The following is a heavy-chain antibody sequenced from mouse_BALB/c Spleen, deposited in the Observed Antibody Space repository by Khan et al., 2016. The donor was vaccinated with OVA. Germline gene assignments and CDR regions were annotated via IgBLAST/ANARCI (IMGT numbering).Heavy chain of an antibody. Sequence: QVQLKQSGAELATPGASVKMSCKASGYTFTTYWMHWVKQRPGQGLEWIGYINPTSGYTDYNEKFKDRATLSADKSSSTAYMQLSSLTSEDSAVYYCTRDRIDYWGQGTTLTVSS. CDR3: TRDRIDY. J-gene: IGHJ2*01. CDR1: GYTFTTYW. V-gene: IGHV1-4*01. CDR2: INPTSGYT.